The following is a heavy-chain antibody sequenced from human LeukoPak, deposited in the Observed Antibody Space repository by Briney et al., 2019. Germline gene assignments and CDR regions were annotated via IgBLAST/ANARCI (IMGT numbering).Heavy chain of an antibody. CDR3: ARDSPKQWLVTDAFDI. Sequence: GGSLRLSCAASGFTFSSYSMNWVRQAPGKGLEWVSYISSSSSTIYYADSVKGRFTISGDNAKNSLYLQMNSLRAEDTAVYYCARDSPKQWLVTDAFDIWGQGTMVTVSS. CDR1: GFTFSSYS. D-gene: IGHD6-19*01. CDR2: ISSSSSTI. V-gene: IGHV3-48*01. J-gene: IGHJ3*02.